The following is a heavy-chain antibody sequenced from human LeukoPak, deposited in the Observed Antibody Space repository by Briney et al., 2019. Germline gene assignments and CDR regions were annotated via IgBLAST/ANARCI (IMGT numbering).Heavy chain of an antibody. D-gene: IGHD3-22*01. CDR3: ASAIPGNYDYYYYYYMDV. CDR1: GYTFTGYY. V-gene: IGHV1-2*02. J-gene: IGHJ6*03. CDR2: INPNSGGT. Sequence: ASVKVSCKASGYTFTGYYMHWVRQAPGQGLEWMGWINPNSGGTNYAQKFQGRVTMTRDTSISTAHMELSRLRSDDTAAYYCASAIPGNYDYYYYYYMDVWGKGTTVTVSS.